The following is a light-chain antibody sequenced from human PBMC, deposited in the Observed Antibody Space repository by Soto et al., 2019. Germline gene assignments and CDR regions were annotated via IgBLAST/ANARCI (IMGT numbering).Light chain of an antibody. Sequence: QSALTQPASVSGAPGQSITISCTGTSSDVGGYNYVSWYQQHPGKAPKVMIYEVRNRPSGVSNRFSGSKSGNTASLTISGLQAEDEADDYFSSHTNNITWVFGGGTKLTVL. CDR2: EVR. J-gene: IGLJ3*02. V-gene: IGLV2-14*01. CDR3: SSHTNNITWV. CDR1: SSDVGGYNY.